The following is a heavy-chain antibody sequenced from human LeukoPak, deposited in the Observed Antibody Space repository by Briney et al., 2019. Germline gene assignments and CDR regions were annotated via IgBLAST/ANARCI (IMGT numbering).Heavy chain of an antibody. CDR2: IYTSGST. J-gene: IGHJ4*02. CDR1: GGSISKYY. D-gene: IGHD3-10*01. Sequence: SETLSLTCSVSGGSISKYYWSWIRQPAGKGLEWIGRIYTSGSTNYNPSLKSRVTMSVDTSKNQFSLKVNSVTAADTAVYYCARSRVRGALADFWGQGTLVTVSS. CDR3: ARSRVRGALADF. V-gene: IGHV4-4*07.